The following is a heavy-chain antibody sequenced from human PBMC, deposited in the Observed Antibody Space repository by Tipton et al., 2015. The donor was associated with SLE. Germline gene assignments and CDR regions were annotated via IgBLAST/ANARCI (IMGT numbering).Heavy chain of an antibody. Sequence: LRLSCTVSGGSIRSYYWSWIRQPPGKGLEWIGYISYSGNTNYKPSLKSRVTISEDTFKNQFSLKLSSVTAADTAVYYCARTTLGIDYYYHYMDVWGKGTTVTVSS. CDR1: GGSIRSYY. CDR3: ARTTLGIDYYYHYMDV. V-gene: IGHV4-59*01. CDR2: ISYSGNT. D-gene: IGHD7-27*01. J-gene: IGHJ6*03.